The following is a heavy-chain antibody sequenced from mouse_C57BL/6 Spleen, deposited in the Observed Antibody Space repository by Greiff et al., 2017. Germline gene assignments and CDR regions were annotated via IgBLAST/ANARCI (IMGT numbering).Heavy chain of an antibody. V-gene: IGHV1-64*01. CDR1: GYTFTSYW. CDR3: AREPGGYFDV. Sequence: QVQLQQPGSELVKPGASVKLSCKASGYTFTSYWMHWVKQRPGQGLEWIGMIHPNSGSTNYNEKFKSKATLTVDKSSSTAYMQLSSLTSEDSAVYYCAREPGGYFDVWGTGTTVTVSS. J-gene: IGHJ1*03. CDR2: IHPNSGST.